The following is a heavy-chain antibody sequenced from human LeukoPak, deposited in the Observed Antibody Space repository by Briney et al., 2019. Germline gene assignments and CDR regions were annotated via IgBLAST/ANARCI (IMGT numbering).Heavy chain of an antibody. CDR1: GGTFSSYA. CDR2: IIPIFGTA. Sequence: ASVKVSCKASGGTFSSYAISWVRQAPGQGLEWMGGIIPIFGTANYAQKFQGRVTITADESTSTAYMELSSLRSEDTAVYYCARDLTTQRTMIVVVMDYWGQGTLVTVSS. J-gene: IGHJ4*02. V-gene: IGHV1-69*13. CDR3: ARDLTTQRTMIVVVMDY. D-gene: IGHD3-22*01.